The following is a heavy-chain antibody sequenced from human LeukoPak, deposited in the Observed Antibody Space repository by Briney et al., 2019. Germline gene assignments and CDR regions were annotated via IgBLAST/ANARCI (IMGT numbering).Heavy chain of an antibody. V-gene: IGHV3-30*04. CDR1: GFTFSSYA. CDR2: ISYDGSNK. D-gene: IGHD3-9*01. J-gene: IGHJ4*02. CDR3: AKDQYYDILTGYYFFATFDY. Sequence: PGRSLRLSCAASGFTFSSYAMHWVRQAPGKGLEWVAVISYDGSNKYYADSVEGRFTISRDNSKNTLYLQMNSLRAEDTAVYYCAKDQYYDILTGYYFFATFDYWGQGTLVTVSS.